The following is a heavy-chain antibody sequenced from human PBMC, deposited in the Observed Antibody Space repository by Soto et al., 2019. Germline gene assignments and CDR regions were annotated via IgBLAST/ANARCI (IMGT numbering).Heavy chain of an antibody. CDR2: IYYSGST. Sequence: SETLSLTCTVSGGSISRYYWSWIRQPPGKGLEWIGYIYYSGSTNYNPSLKSRVTISVDTSKNQFSLKLSSVTAADTAVYYCARGLGYRNYHLDYWGQGTLVTVSS. CDR3: ARGLGYRNYHLDY. J-gene: IGHJ4*02. V-gene: IGHV4-59*01. CDR1: GGSISRYY. D-gene: IGHD4-4*01.